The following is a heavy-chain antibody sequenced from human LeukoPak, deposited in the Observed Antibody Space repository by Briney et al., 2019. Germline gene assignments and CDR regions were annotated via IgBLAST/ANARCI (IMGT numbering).Heavy chain of an antibody. CDR2: INWNGGST. J-gene: IGHJ6*03. CDR3: ARVVVGIRYYYYMDV. V-gene: IGHV3-20*04. CDR1: GFTFADYG. Sequence: RTGGSLRLSCAASGFTFADYGMSWVRHAPGKGLGWVSGINWNGGSTGYADSVKGRFTISRDNAKNSLYLQMNSLRADDTAFYYCARVVVGIRYYYYMDVWGKGTTVTVSS. D-gene: IGHD2-21*01.